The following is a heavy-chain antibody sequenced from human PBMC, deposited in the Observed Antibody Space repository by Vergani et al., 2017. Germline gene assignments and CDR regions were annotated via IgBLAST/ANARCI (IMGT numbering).Heavy chain of an antibody. J-gene: IGHJ4*02. D-gene: IGHD5-12*01. V-gene: IGHV4-34*09. CDR1: GGSFSGYY. CDR2: INHSGST. Sequence: QVQLQESGPGLVKPSQTLSLTCAVYGGSFSGYYWSWIRQPPGKGLEWIGEINHSGSTNYNPSLKSRVTISVDTSKNQFSLKLSSVTAADTAVYYCAASSRWLRFLFDYWGQGTLVTVSS. CDR3: AASSRWLRFLFDY.